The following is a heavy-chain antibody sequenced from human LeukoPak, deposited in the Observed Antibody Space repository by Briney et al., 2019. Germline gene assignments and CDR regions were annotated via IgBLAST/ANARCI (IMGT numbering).Heavy chain of an antibody. CDR3: ARDDFWSGYPRYGMDV. CDR2: IYYSGST. D-gene: IGHD3-3*01. V-gene: IGHV4-59*01. J-gene: IGHJ6*02. Sequence: PSETLSLTCTVSGDSISSYYWSWIRQLPGKGLEWIGYIYYSGSTNYNPSLKSRVTISVDTSKNQFSLKLSSVTAADTAVYYCARDDFWSGYPRYGMDVWGQGTTVTVSS. CDR1: GDSISSYY.